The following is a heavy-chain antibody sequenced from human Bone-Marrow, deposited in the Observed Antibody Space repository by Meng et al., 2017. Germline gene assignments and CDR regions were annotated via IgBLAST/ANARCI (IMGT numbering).Heavy chain of an antibody. D-gene: IGHD6-13*01. J-gene: IGHJ5*02. CDR2: IYYSGST. CDR1: GGSISSGDYY. V-gene: IGHV4-30-4*01. Sequence: QVQLQESGPGLVKPSQTLSLTCTVSGGSISSGDYYWGWIRQPPGKGLEWIGYIYYSGSTYYNPSLKSRVTISVDTSKNQSSLKLSSVTAADTAVYYCARDRGIAAAGQDNNWFDPWGQGTLVTVSS. CDR3: ARDRGIAAAGQDNNWFDP.